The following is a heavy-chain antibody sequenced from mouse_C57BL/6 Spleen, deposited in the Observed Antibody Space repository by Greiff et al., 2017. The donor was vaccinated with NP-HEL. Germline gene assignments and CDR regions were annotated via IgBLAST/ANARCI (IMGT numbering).Heavy chain of an antibody. Sequence: ESGPGLVKPSQSLSLTCSVTGYSITSGYYWNWIRQFPGNKLEWMGYISYDGSNNYNPSLKNRISITRDTSKNQFFLKLNSVTTEDTATYYCARCYDGYFLDWFAYWGQGTLVTVSA. CDR1: GYSITSGYY. CDR2: ISYDGSN. V-gene: IGHV3-6*01. J-gene: IGHJ3*01. D-gene: IGHD2-3*01. CDR3: ARCYDGYFLDWFAY.